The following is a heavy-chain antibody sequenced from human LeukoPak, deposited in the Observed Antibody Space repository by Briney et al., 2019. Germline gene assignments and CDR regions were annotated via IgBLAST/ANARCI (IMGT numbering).Heavy chain of an antibody. Sequence: SETLSLTCTVSGCSISSYYRSWIRQPPGKGLEWIGYIYYSGSTNYNPSLKSRVTISVATSKNQFSLKLSSVTAADTAVYYCARFKYYYGSGSYGYFDYWGQGTLVTVSS. V-gene: IGHV4-59*08. D-gene: IGHD3-10*01. J-gene: IGHJ4*02. CDR3: ARFKYYYGSGSYGYFDY. CDR2: IYYSGST. CDR1: GCSISSYY.